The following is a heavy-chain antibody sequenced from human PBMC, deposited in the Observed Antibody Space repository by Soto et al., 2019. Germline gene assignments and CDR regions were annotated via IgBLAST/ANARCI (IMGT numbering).Heavy chain of an antibody. CDR1: GGAFISSSYY. V-gene: IGHV4-39*01. CDR2: IYYSGST. CDR3: ARHSNGDTIFGVVITYGMDV. Sequence: PSETLSLTCTVSGGAFISSSYYWGWIRQPPGKGLEWIGSIYYSGSTYYNPSLKSRVTISVDTSKNQFSLKLSSVTAADTAVYYCARHSNGDTIFGVVITYGMDVWGQGTTVTVSS. J-gene: IGHJ6*02. D-gene: IGHD3-3*01.